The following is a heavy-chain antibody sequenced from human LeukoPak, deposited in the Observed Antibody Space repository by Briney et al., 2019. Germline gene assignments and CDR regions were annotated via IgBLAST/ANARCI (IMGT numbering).Heavy chain of an antibody. CDR1: GGSFSGYY. CDR3: ARRAHYYGSGSYLFDY. CDR2: INHSGST. D-gene: IGHD3-10*01. V-gene: IGHV4-34*01. J-gene: IGHJ4*02. Sequence: SETLSFTCAVYGGSFSGYYWSWIRQPPGKGLKWIGEINHSGSTNYNPSLKSRVTISVDTFKNQFSLKLSSVTAADTAVYYCARRAHYYGSGSYLFDYWGQGTLVTVSS.